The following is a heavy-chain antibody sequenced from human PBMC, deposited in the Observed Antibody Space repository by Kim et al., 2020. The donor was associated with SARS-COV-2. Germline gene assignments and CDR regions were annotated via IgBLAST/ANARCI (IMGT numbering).Heavy chain of an antibody. J-gene: IGHJ4*02. CDR1: GGTFSSYA. D-gene: IGHD3-10*01. Sequence: SVKVSCKASGGTFSSYAISWVRQAPGQGLEWMGRIIPILGIANYAQKFQGRVTITADKSTSTAYMELSSLRSEDTAVYYCARSSAPGSGSYYRWGQGTLVTVSS. CDR3: ARSSAPGSGSYYR. V-gene: IGHV1-69*04. CDR2: IIPILGIA.